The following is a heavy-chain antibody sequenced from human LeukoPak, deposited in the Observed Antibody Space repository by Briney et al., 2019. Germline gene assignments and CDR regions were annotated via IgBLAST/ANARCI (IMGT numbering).Heavy chain of an antibody. V-gene: IGHV4-39*01. CDR2: IYYSGST. CDR1: GGSISSSSYY. Sequence: KTSETLSLTCTVSGGSISSSSYYWGWIRQPPGKGLEWIGGIYYSGSTYYNPSLKSRVTISVDTSKNQFSLKLSSVTAADTAVYYCARPSYYDFWSGNYYYMDVWGKGTTVTVSS. J-gene: IGHJ6*03. D-gene: IGHD3-3*01. CDR3: ARPSYYDFWSGNYYYMDV.